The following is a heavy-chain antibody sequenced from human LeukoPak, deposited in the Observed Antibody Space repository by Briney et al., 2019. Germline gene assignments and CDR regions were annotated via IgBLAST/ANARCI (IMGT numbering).Heavy chain of an antibody. CDR2: ISNSGSMI. J-gene: IGHJ4*02. CDR3: ARGPISGWSADY. D-gene: IGHD6-19*01. Sequence: PGGSLRLSCAVSGLTFSSYNMNWVRQAPGKGLEWVSYISNSGSMIYYADSVKGRFTHSRDNAKNSLYLQMNSLRDEDTAVYYCARGPISGWSADYWGQGTLVTVSS. V-gene: IGHV3-48*02. CDR1: GLTFSSYN.